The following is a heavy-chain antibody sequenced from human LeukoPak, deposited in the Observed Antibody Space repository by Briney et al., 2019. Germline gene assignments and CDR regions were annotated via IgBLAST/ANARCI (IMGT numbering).Heavy chain of an antibody. CDR2: INHSGST. D-gene: IGHD3-22*01. CDR1: GGSFSGYY. J-gene: IGHJ4*02. V-gene: IGHV4-34*01. CDR3: ARAGEVRANYYDG. Sequence: SSETLSLTCAVYGGSFSGYYWSWIRQPPGKGLEWIGEINHSGSTYYNPSLKSRVTISVDTSKNQFSLKLSSVTAADTAVYYCARAGEVRANYYDGWGQGTLVTVSS.